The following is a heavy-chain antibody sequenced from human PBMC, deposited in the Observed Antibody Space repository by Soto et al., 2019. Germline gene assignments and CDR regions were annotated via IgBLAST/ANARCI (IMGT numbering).Heavy chain of an antibody. J-gene: IGHJ4*02. CDR1: GFTFSSYS. Sequence: QVQLVESGGGVVQPGRSLRLSCAGSGFTFSSYSMHWVRQAPGKGLEWVAVISYDGSNKYYADSVKGRFTISRDNSKNTLYLQMNSLRAEDTAVYYCARGAGIVVAGTSFDYWGQGTLVTVSS. CDR3: ARGAGIVVAGTSFDY. CDR2: ISYDGSNK. D-gene: IGHD6-19*01. V-gene: IGHV3-30-3*01.